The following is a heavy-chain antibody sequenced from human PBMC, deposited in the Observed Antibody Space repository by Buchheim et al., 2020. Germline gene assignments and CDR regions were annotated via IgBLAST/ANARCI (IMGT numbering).Heavy chain of an antibody. Sequence: QVQLVESGGGVVQPGRSLRLSCAASGFTFSSYGMHWVRQAPGKGLEWVAVISYDGSNKYYADSVKGRFTISRDNSKHTLYLQMNSLRAEDTAVYYCAKESLWSKDYWYFDLWGRGTL. CDR3: AKESLWSKDYWYFDL. CDR1: GFTFSSYG. D-gene: IGHD3-10*01. CDR2: ISYDGSNK. V-gene: IGHV3-30*18. J-gene: IGHJ2*01.